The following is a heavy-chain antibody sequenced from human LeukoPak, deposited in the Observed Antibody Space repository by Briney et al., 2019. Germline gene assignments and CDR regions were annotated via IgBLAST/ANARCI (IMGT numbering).Heavy chain of an antibody. D-gene: IGHD3-22*01. CDR1: GFTFSDYY. Sequence: GGSLRLSCAASGFTFSDYYMSWIRQAPGKGLEWVSYISNSSSYTNYADSVKGRFTISRDNAKNSLYLQMNSLRAEDTAVYYCARGSDYYDSSGIPQAFDIWGQGIMVTVSS. CDR2: ISNSSSYT. J-gene: IGHJ3*02. CDR3: ARGSDYYDSSGIPQAFDI. V-gene: IGHV3-11*06.